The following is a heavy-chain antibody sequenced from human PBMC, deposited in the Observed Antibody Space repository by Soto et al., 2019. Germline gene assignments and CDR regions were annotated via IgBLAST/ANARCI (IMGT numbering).Heavy chain of an antibody. D-gene: IGHD3-10*01. CDR2: ISWNSGSI. CDR3: AKDVGRYGSGSYYNVLGYYYYYMDV. J-gene: IGHJ6*03. V-gene: IGHV3-9*01. CDR1: GFTFDDYA. Sequence: EVQLVESGGGLVQPGRSLRLSCAASGFTFDDYAMHWVRQAPGKGLEWVSGISWNSGSIGYADSVKGRFTISRDNAKNSLYLQMNSLRAEDKALYYCAKDVGRYGSGSYYNVLGYYYYYMDVWGKGTTVTVSS.